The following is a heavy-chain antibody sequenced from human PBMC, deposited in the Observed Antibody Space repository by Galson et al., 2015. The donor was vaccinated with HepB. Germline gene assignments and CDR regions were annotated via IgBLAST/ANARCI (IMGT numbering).Heavy chain of an antibody. Sequence: SLRLSCAASGFTFSSYAMSWVRQAPGKGLEWVSGISGSGGSTFYADSVKGRFTISRDNSKNTLFLRMNSLRAEDTAVYYCAKEPGGYYIRGDAFDIWGQGTMVTVSS. V-gene: IGHV3-23*01. D-gene: IGHD3-22*01. CDR2: ISGSGGST. CDR1: GFTFSSYA. J-gene: IGHJ3*02. CDR3: AKEPGGYYIRGDAFDI.